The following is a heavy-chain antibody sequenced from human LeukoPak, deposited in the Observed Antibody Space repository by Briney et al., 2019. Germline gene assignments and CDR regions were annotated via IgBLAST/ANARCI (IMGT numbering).Heavy chain of an antibody. V-gene: IGHV3-48*03. Sequence: QPGGSLRLSCAASGFAFSSYEMNWVRQAPGKGLEWVSYISSSGSTIYYADSVKGRFTISRDNSKNTLYLQMNSLRAEDTAVYYCARDKWFGELLYFDYWGQGTLVTVSS. CDR1: GFAFSSYE. J-gene: IGHJ4*02. CDR2: ISSSGSTI. CDR3: ARDKWFGELLYFDY. D-gene: IGHD3-10*01.